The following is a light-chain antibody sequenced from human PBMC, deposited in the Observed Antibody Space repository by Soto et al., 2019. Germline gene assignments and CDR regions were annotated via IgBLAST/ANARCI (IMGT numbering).Light chain of an antibody. J-gene: IGKJ2*01. Sequence: DIQMTQSPSSLPASVGDRVTIICRASQGISTGLGGYQQKPGKAHKRLIYAASSLDGGVPSRFSGSGSGTEFTLTISSLQPEDFATYYCLQHNTYPYTFGQGTKLEIK. CDR3: LQHNTYPYT. V-gene: IGKV1-17*01. CDR2: AAS. CDR1: QGISTG.